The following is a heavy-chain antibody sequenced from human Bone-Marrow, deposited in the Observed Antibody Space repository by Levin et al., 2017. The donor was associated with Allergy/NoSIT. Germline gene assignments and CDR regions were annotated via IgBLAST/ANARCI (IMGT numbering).Heavy chain of an antibody. CDR2: IFNSGST. CDR1: GGSISTYY. V-gene: IGHV4-4*07. Sequence: PSETLSLTCAVSGGSISTYYWNWIRQPAGKGLEWIGRIFNSGSTNYNPSLKSRVIMSVDTSKREFSLKLSSVTAADRGVYYCARGLPTDYYDSSGLTKWGQGILVIVSS. J-gene: IGHJ4*02. CDR3: ARGLPTDYYDSSGLTK. D-gene: IGHD3-22*01.